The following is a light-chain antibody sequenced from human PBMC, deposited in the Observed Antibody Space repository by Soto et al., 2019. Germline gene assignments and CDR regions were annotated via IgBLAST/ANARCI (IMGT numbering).Light chain of an antibody. V-gene: IGKV3-15*01. Sequence: EIVMTQSPATLSVSQGQRATLSCRASQSVSSNLAWYQQKPGQAPRLLIYGASTRATGIPDRFSGSGSGTEFTLIITSLQSEDFASYYCQQYNDWPGWGFGQGTKVEIK. J-gene: IGKJ1*01. CDR1: QSVSSN. CDR3: QQYNDWPGWG. CDR2: GAS.